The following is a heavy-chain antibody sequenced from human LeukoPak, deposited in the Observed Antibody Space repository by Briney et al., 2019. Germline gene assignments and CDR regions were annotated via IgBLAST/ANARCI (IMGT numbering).Heavy chain of an antibody. V-gene: IGHV4-59*12. Sequence: SETLSLTCAVSGASITSYYWTWIRQPPGKGLEWIGYIYHTGNIKYNPSLNSRVTISIDASKNQFSLKLSSVTAADTAVYYCARRRQWLDIDYWGQGTLVTVSS. CDR1: GASITSYY. D-gene: IGHD6-19*01. CDR2: IYHTGNI. CDR3: ARRRQWLDIDY. J-gene: IGHJ4*02.